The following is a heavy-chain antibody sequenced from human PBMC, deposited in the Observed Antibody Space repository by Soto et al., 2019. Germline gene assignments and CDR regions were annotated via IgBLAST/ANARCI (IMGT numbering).Heavy chain of an antibody. D-gene: IGHD6-13*01. J-gene: IGHJ4*02. Sequence: GSLRLSCAASGFTFSNYAVTWVRQAPGKGLEWVSTISGSGGSTYYADSVKGRFTVSRDNSKNTLYLQMNSLRAEDTAVYYCAKDQGSSWYEIDYWGQGTLVTVSS. CDR3: AKDQGSSWYEIDY. CDR1: GFTFSNYA. CDR2: ISGSGGST. V-gene: IGHV3-23*01.